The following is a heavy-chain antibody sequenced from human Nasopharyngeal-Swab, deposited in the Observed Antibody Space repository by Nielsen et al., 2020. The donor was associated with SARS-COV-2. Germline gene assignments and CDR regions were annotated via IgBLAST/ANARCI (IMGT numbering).Heavy chain of an antibody. V-gene: IGHV4-59*01. Sequence: SCTVSGGSISSYYWSWIRQPPGKGLEWIGYIYYSGSTNYNPSLKSRVTISVDTSKNQFSLKLSSVTAADTAVYYCARDKGDGYNSFDYWGQGTLVTVSS. CDR2: IYYSGST. CDR3: ARDKGDGYNSFDY. D-gene: IGHD5-24*01. CDR1: GGSISSYY. J-gene: IGHJ4*02.